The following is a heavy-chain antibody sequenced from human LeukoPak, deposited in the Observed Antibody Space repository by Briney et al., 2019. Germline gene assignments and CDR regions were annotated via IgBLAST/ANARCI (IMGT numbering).Heavy chain of an antibody. CDR3: ARDRYSVVVVAAKGGLRHCGGDCYSID. V-gene: IGHV1-69*05. Sequence: GASVKVSCKASGGTFSSYATSWVRQAPGQGLEWMGRIVPIFGTANYAQKFQGRVTITTDESTSTAYMELSSLRSEDTAVYYCARDRYSVVVVAAKGGLRHCGGDCYSIDWGQGTLVTVSS. CDR1: GGTFSSYA. D-gene: IGHD2-21*02. CDR2: IVPIFGTA. J-gene: IGHJ4*02.